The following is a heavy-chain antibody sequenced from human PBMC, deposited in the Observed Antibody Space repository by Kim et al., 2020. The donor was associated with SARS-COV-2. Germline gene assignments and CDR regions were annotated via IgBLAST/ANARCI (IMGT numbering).Heavy chain of an antibody. D-gene: IGHD3-22*01. CDR2: INHSGST. V-gene: IGHV4-34*01. Sequence: SETLSLTCAVYGGSFSGYYWSWIRQPPGKGLEWIGEINHSGSTNYNPSLKSRVTISVDTSKNQFSLKLSSVTAADTAVYYCARGSTYDSSLLDYWGQGTL. J-gene: IGHJ4*02. CDR1: GGSFSGYY. CDR3: ARGSTYDSSLLDY.